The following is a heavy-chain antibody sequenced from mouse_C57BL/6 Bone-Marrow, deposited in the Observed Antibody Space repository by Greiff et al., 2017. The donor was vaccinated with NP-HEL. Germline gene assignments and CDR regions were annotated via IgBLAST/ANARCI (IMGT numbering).Heavy chain of an antibody. CDR2: ISSGSSTI. D-gene: IGHD1-1*01. J-gene: IGHJ3*01. Sequence: EVKLMESGGGLVKPGGSLKLSCAASGFTFSDYGMHWVRQAPEKGLEWVAYISSGSSTIYYADTVKGRFTISRDNAKNTLFLQMTSLRSEDTAMYYCARGLTKGFAYWGQGTLVTVSA. CDR3: ARGLTKGFAY. V-gene: IGHV5-17*01. CDR1: GFTFSDYG.